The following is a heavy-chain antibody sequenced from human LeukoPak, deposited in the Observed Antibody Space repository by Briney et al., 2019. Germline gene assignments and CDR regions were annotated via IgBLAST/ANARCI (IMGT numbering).Heavy chain of an antibody. D-gene: IGHD6-19*01. Sequence: GGSLRLSCAASGFSFSSYGMHWVRQAPGKGLEWVAAIWYDGGNKYYADSVRGRFTVSRDNSKNTLFPQMNSLRAEDTAVYYCAKDFTVAGPDYWGQGTLVTVSS. CDR2: IWYDGGNK. CDR1: GFSFSSYG. CDR3: AKDFTVAGPDY. J-gene: IGHJ4*02. V-gene: IGHV3-33*06.